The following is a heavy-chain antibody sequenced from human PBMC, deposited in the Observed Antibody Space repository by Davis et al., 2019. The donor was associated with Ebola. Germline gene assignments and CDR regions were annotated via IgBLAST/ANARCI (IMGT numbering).Heavy chain of an antibody. V-gene: IGHV3-73*01. D-gene: IGHD6-19*01. Sequence: PGGSLRLSCAASGFTFSGSAMHWVRQASRKGLEWVGRIRSKANSYATAYAASVKGRFTISRDDSKNTAYLQMNSLKTEDTAVYYCTSTVAGTDLDYWGQGTLVTVSS. CDR1: GFTFSGSA. CDR3: TSTVAGTDLDY. CDR2: IRSKANSYAT. J-gene: IGHJ4*02.